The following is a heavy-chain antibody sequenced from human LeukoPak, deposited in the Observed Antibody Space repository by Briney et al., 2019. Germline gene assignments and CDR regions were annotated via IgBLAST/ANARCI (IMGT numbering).Heavy chain of an antibody. CDR1: GDSISSSSYY. V-gene: IGHV4-39*01. D-gene: IGHD5-24*01. CDR2: IYYSGST. J-gene: IGHJ5*02. CDR3: ARHREMATVYNWFDP. Sequence: SETLSLTCTVSGDSISSSSYYWGWLRQPPGKGLEWIGSIYYSGSTYYNPSLKSRVTISVDTSKNQFSLKLSSVTAADTAVYYCARHREMATVYNWFDPWGQGTLVTVSS.